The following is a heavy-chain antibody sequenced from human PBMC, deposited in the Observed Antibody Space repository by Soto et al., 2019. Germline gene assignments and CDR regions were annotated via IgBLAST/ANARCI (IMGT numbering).Heavy chain of an antibody. V-gene: IGHV3-23*01. CDR3: AKDSSSWYVFGDFDY. J-gene: IGHJ4*02. D-gene: IGHD6-13*01. CDR2: ISGSGGST. Sequence: EVQLLESGGGLVQPGGSLRLSCAASGFTFSSYAMSWVRQAPGKGLEWVSAISGSGGSTYYADSVKGRFTISRDNSKNTLYLQMHSLRAEDTAVYYCAKDSSSWYVFGDFDYWGQGTLVTVSS. CDR1: GFTFSSYA.